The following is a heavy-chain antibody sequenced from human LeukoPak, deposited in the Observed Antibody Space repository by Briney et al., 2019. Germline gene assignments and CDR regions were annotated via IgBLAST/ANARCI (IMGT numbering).Heavy chain of an antibody. CDR2: IKQDGSEK. J-gene: IGHJ4*02. D-gene: IGHD3-22*01. CDR1: GFTFSSYW. CDR3: ARDRALNYYDSSGTGDY. V-gene: IGHV3-7*01. Sequence: GGSLRLSCAASGFTFSSYWMSWVRQAPGKGLEWVANIKQDGSEKYYVDSVKGRFTTSRDNAKNSLYLQMNSLRAEDTAVYYCARDRALNYYDSSGTGDYWGQGTLVTVSS.